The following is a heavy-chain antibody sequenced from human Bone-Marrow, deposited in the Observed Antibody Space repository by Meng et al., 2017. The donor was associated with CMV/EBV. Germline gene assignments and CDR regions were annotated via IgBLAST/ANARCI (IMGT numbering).Heavy chain of an antibody. Sequence: GGSLRLSCAASGFIFSNYWMSWVRQAPGKGLEWVANIKQDGSEKYYVDSVKGRFTISRDNAKNSLYLQMNSLRAEDTAVYYCARRRGGGYQLLYNFLMDYWGQGTLVTVSS. CDR2: IKQDGSEK. CDR3: ARRRGGGYQLLYNFLMDY. CDR1: GFIFSNYW. D-gene: IGHD2-2*02. J-gene: IGHJ4*02. V-gene: IGHV3-7*01.